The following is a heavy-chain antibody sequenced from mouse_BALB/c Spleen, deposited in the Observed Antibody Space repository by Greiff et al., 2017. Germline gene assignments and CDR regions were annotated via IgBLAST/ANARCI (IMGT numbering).Heavy chain of an antibody. CDR3: TRGLRGTTVVAEDFDY. CDR2: ISSGGSYT. CDR1: GFTFSSYT. D-gene: IGHD1-1*01. J-gene: IGHJ2*01. Sequence: EVQRVESGGGLVKPGGSLKLSCAASGFTFSSYTMSWVRQTPEKRLEWVATISSGGSYTYYPDSVKGRFTISRDNAKNTLYLQMSSLKSEDTAMYYCTRGLRGTTVVAEDFDYWGQGTTLTVSS. V-gene: IGHV5-6-4*01.